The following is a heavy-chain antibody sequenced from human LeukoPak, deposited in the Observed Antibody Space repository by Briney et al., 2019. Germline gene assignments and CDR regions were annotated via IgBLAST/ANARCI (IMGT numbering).Heavy chain of an antibody. CDR2: ISPNSGET. D-gene: IGHD1-1*01. J-gene: IGHJ4*02. V-gene: IGHV1-2*02. CDR1: GYTLTDYY. Sequence: ASVKVSCKASGYTLTDYYMHWVRQAPGQGLEWMGWISPNSGETSYAQKFQGRVTMARDTSIGTVYMEVNSLRPDDTAVFYCARDGNFDYWGQGTLVTVSS. CDR3: ARDGNFDY.